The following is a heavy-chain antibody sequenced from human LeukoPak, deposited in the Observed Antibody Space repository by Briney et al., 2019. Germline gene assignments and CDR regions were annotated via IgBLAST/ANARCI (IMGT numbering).Heavy chain of an antibody. CDR2: INSDGSST. CDR3: AKPEHYDFWSGYPLGY. V-gene: IGHV3-74*01. D-gene: IGHD3-3*01. Sequence: PGGSLRLSCAASRFTFSSYWMHWVRQAPGKGLVWVSRINSDGSSTSYADSVKGRFTISRDNAKNTLYLQMNSPRADYTGVYYCAKPEHYDFWSGYPLGYWGQGTLVTVSS. J-gene: IGHJ4*02. CDR1: RFTFSSYW.